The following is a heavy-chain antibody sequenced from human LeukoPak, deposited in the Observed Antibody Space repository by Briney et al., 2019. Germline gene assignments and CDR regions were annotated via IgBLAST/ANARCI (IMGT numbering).Heavy chain of an antibody. CDR1: GFTFSDYY. J-gene: IGHJ4*02. CDR2: ISSSGSTI. Sequence: GGSLRLSCAASGFTFSDYYMSWIRQAPGKGLEWVSYISSSGSTIYYADSVKGRLTISRDNAKNSLYLQMNSLRAEDTAVYYCARRRYSGSRDYWGQGTLVTVSS. CDR3: ARRRYSGSRDY. D-gene: IGHD1-26*01. V-gene: IGHV3-11*04.